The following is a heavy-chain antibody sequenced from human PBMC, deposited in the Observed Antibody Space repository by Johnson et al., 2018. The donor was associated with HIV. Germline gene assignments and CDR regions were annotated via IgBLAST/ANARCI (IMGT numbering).Heavy chain of an antibody. CDR2: ITSGGGDT. D-gene: IGHD1-14*01. Sequence: QVQLVESGGGLVKPGGSLRLSCAASGFTFSDYYMSWIRQAPGKGLEWVSIITSGGGDTYYADSVKGRFTISRDRSKNTVSLQMNSLRVEDTAVYYCARDDRPDGFDIWGQGTMVTVSS. V-gene: IGHV3-11*06. CDR3: ARDDRPDGFDI. J-gene: IGHJ3*02. CDR1: GFTFSDYY.